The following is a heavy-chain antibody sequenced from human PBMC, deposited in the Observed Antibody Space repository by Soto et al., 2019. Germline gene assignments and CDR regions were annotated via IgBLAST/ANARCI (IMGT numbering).Heavy chain of an antibody. D-gene: IGHD6-19*01. Sequence: QITLKESGPPLVKPTQTLTLTCTFSGFSLSTSGVGVGWIRQPPGKALEWLALIYWDDDKRYSPSLKSRLTITKDTPKTQVVLTMTNMDPVDTATYYCAHRLGGIGVAGTFDYWGQGTLVTVSS. CDR2: IYWDDDK. CDR1: GFSLSTSGVG. V-gene: IGHV2-5*02. J-gene: IGHJ4*02. CDR3: AHRLGGIGVAGTFDY.